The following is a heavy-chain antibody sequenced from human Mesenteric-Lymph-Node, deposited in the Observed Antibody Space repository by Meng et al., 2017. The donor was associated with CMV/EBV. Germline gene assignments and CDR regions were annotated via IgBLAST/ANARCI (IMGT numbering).Heavy chain of an antibody. CDR2: IRYDGSNK. J-gene: IGHJ4*02. CDR3: ARYNYDSSGYYFDS. Sequence: GGSLRLSCAASGFTFSSYGMHWVRQAPGKGLEWVAFIRYDGSNKYYADSVKGRFTISRDNSKNTLYLQMNSLRAEDTAVYFCARYNYDSSGYYFDSWGQGTLVTVSS. V-gene: IGHV3-30*02. D-gene: IGHD3-22*01. CDR1: GFTFSSYG.